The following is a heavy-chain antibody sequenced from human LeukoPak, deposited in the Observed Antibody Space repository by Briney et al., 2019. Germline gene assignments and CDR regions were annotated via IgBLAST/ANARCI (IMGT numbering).Heavy chain of an antibody. CDR1: GFTFSSYS. CDR2: ISSSSSYI. D-gene: IGHD3-22*01. Sequence: GGSLRLSCAASGFTFSSYSMNWVRQAPGKGLEWVSSISSSSSYIYYADSVKGRFTISRDNAKNSLYLQMNSLRAEDTAVCYCARDDSSGYPDYWGQGTLVTVSS. CDR3: ARDDSSGYPDY. V-gene: IGHV3-21*01. J-gene: IGHJ4*02.